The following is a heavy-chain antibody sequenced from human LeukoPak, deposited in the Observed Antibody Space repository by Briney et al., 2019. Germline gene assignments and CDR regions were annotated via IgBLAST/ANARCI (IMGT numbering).Heavy chain of an antibody. CDR1: GFIFREFG. J-gene: IGHJ3*01. V-gene: IGHV3-30*02. CDR3: AKDRVHVDAFEL. Sequence: GGSLTLSCAASGFIFREFGMLWVRQAPGRGLEWLTFIRTDGTNQYYADSVKGRFNISRDNSKDTMFLQMNNVRPDDTATYYCAKDRVHVDAFELWGQGTFVTVSS. CDR2: IRTDGTNQ.